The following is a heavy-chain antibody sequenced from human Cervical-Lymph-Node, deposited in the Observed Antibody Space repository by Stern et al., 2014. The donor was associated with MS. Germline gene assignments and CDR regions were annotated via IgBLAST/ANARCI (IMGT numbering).Heavy chain of an antibody. CDR3: ARDKMHAFDY. D-gene: IGHD2-8*01. CDR2: ISGDIVNT. V-gene: IGHV1-18*01. Sequence: QVQLVESGTEVKKPGASVLVSCKAYGYTFTTYGITWVRQAPGHGLEWMGWISGDIVNTKYAQKFQDRVPMTRDTTTGTAYMEVRSLRSEDTAVYYCARDKMHAFDYGGQGTQVTVPS. CDR1: GYTFTTYG. J-gene: IGHJ4*02.